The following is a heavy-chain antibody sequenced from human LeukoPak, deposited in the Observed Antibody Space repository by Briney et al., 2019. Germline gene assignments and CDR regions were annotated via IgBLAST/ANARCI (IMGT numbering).Heavy chain of an antibody. J-gene: IGHJ6*03. Sequence: GSLRLSCAASGFTFSSYAMSWVRQPPGKGLEWIGSIYYSGSTYYNPSLKSRVTISVDTSKNQFSLKLSSVTAADTAVYYCARDRLPYYYMDVWGKGTTVTVSS. CDR3: ARDRLPYYYMDV. V-gene: IGHV4-39*07. CDR1: GFTFSSYA. D-gene: IGHD6-6*01. CDR2: IYYSGST.